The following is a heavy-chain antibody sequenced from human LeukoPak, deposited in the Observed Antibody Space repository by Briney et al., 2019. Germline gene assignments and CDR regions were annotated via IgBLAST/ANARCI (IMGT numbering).Heavy chain of an antibody. D-gene: IGHD3-3*01. CDR1: GFTFSSYE. CDR3: ARDWYDFWSGYFDY. J-gene: IGHJ4*02. CDR2: ISSSGSTI. V-gene: IGHV3-48*03. Sequence: PGGSLRLSCAASGFTFSSYEMNWVRQAPGKGLEWVSYISSSGSTIYYADSVKGRFTISRDNAKNSLYLQMNSLRAEDTAVYYCARDWYDFWSGYFDYWGQGTLVTVSS.